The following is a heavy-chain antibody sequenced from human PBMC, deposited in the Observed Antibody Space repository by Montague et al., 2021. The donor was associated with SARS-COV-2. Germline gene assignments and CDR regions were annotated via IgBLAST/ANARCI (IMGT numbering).Heavy chain of an antibody. V-gene: IGHV4-39*01. D-gene: IGHD6-19*01. J-gene: IGHJ3*02. CDR3: ARQENSSGWFKPDAFDI. CDR2: NRGRN. Sequence: NRGRNYYNPSIKSRVTISVDTSKNQFSLKLSSVTAADTAVYYCARQENSSGWFKPDAFDIWGQGTMVTVSS.